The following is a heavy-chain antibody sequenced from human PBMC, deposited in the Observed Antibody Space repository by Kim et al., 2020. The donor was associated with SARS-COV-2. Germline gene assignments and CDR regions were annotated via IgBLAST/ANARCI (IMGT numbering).Heavy chain of an antibody. CDR1: GYIFTNYA. CDR3: ARGSPYNWLDP. CDR2: INTYDGDT. Sequence: ASVKVSCKASGYIFTNYAITWARQAPGQGLEWMGWINTYDGDTNCVQRFQDRVTMTTDTSTSTAYMELRSLTSDDTAVYYCARGSPYNWLDPWGQGTLVTVSS. D-gene: IGHD3-10*01. J-gene: IGHJ5*02. V-gene: IGHV1-18*01.